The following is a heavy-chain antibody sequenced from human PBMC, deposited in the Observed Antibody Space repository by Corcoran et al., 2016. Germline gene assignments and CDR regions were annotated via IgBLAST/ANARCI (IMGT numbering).Heavy chain of an antibody. Sequence: QVQLVQSGAEVKKPGASVKVSCKASGYTFTSYYMHWVRQAPGQGLEWMGIINPSGGSTSYAQKFQGRVTMTRDTSTSTVYMELSSLRSEDTAGYYCARARYRSSSPVVYYYYGMDVWGQGTTVTVSS. CDR3: ARARYRSSSPVVYYYYGMDV. CDR1: GYTFTSYY. CDR2: INPSGGST. D-gene: IGHD6-6*01. V-gene: IGHV1-46*01. J-gene: IGHJ6*02.